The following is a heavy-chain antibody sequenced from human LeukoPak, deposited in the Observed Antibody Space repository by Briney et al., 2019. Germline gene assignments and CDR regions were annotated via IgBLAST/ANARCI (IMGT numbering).Heavy chain of an antibody. J-gene: IGHJ4*02. V-gene: IGHV3-74*01. CDR2: INNDGSST. Sequence: PGGSLSLSCAASGFIFSDHWMHWVRQAPGKGLVWLSRINNDGSSTIYADSVKGRFTFSRDNAENTLFLEMSSLRVEDTAVYYCVRERNNFWSGHHSIFDSWGQGTLVTVSS. D-gene: IGHD3-3*01. CDR3: VRERNNFWSGHHSIFDS. CDR1: GFIFSDHW.